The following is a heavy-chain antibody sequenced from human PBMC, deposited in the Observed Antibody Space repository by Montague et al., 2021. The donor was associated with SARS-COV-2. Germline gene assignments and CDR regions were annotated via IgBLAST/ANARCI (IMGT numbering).Heavy chain of an antibody. D-gene: IGHD6-13*01. CDR2: TYFRSKWYN. J-gene: IGHJ4*02. V-gene: IGHV6-1*01. Sequence: CAISGDSVSTNTTTWNWVRQSPSGDLEWLGRTYFRSKWYNDYAVSLKSRITINPDTSKNQFSLQLKSVTPQDTAIYFCGRVFAPAGTFDFWGQGTLVTVSS. CDR1: GDSVSTNTTT. CDR3: GRVFAPAGTFDF.